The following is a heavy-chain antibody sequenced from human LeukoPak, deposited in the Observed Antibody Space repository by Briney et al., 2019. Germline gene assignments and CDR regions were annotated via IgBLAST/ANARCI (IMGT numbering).Heavy chain of an antibody. D-gene: IGHD6-19*01. J-gene: IGHJ4*02. CDR2: IGTYNGNT. V-gene: IGHV1-18*01. CDR1: GYTFRNYG. Sequence: GASVTVSCKASGYTFRNYGITWVRQAPGQGREWMGWIGTYNGNTDYAQKFQGRVIMTADTSTTTAHMELRSLRSDDTAVYYCARGRLKRVPFTKVAGALDYWGQGTRVTVSS. CDR3: ARGRLKRVPFTKVAGALDY.